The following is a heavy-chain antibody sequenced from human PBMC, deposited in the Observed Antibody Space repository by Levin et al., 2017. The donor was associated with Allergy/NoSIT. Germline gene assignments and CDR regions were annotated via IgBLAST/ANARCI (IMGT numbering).Heavy chain of an antibody. CDR2: IRRKVYDETP. D-gene: IGHD3-22*01. V-gene: IGHV3-49*03. J-gene: IGHJ3*01. Sequence: GGSLRLSCTASEFTFGDYAMSWFRQAPGKGLEWVGFIRRKVYDETPQYAASVKGRFTISRDDSNSIAYLQMSSLKTEDTAVYYCTRSNNDSSGDDVFDVWGQGTMVTVSS. CDR3: TRSNNDSSGDDVFDV. CDR1: EFTFGDYA.